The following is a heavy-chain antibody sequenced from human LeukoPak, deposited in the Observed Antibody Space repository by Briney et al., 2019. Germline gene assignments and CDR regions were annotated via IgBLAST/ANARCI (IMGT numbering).Heavy chain of an antibody. CDR2: IYYSGST. Sequence: SETLSLTCTVSGGSISGDYWTWIRQPPGKGLEWIGSIYYSGSTYYNPSLKSRVTISVDTSKNQFSLKLSSVTAADTAVYYCARLTDLEMATYYFDYWGQGTLVTVSS. D-gene: IGHD5-24*01. CDR1: GGSISGDY. CDR3: ARLTDLEMATYYFDY. V-gene: IGHV4-39*01. J-gene: IGHJ4*02.